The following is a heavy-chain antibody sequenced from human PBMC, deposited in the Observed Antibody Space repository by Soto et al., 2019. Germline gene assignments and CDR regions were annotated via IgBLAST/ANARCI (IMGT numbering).Heavy chain of an antibody. Sequence: GGSLRLSCAASGFTVSSYAMSWVRQAPGKGLEWVSAISGSGGTTYYADSVKGRFTISRDNSKNTLYLQMNSLRAEDTAVYYCAKDRLWSSSSDWFDPWGQGTLVTVSS. CDR1: GFTVSSYA. J-gene: IGHJ5*02. V-gene: IGHV3-23*01. CDR2: ISGSGGTT. D-gene: IGHD6-6*01. CDR3: AKDRLWSSSSDWFDP.